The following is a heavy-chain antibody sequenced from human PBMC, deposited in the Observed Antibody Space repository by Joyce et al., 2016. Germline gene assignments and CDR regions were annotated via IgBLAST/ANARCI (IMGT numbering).Heavy chain of an antibody. CDR1: GYTFTSYG. CDR2: SIAYNGNT. D-gene: IGHD3-22*01. Sequence: QVQLVQSGAEVKKPGASVKVSCKASGYTFTSYGITWVRQAPGQGLEWMGCSIAYNGNTNYAQKIQGRVTMTTDTSTSTVYMELRSLTSDDTAVYYCARGPHITMIVVVIDAFDIWGQGTMVTVSS. CDR3: ARGPHITMIVVVIDAFDI. V-gene: IGHV1-18*01. J-gene: IGHJ3*02.